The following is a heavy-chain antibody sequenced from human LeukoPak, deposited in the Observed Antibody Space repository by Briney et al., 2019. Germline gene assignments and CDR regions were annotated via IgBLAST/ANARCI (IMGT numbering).Heavy chain of an antibody. J-gene: IGHJ4*02. CDR3: ARGLSYDSSGYYYDSKYYFDY. D-gene: IGHD3-22*01. CDR2: INPSGGST. Sequence: GASVKVSCKASGYTFTSYYMHWVRQAPGQGLEWMGIINPSGGSTSYAQRFQGRVTMTRDMSTSTVYMELSSLRSEDTAVYYCARGLSYDSSGYYYDSKYYFDYWGQETMVTASS. V-gene: IGHV1-46*01. CDR1: GYTFTSYY.